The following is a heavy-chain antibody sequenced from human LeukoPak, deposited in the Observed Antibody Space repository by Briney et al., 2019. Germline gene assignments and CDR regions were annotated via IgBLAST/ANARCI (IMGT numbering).Heavy chain of an antibody. V-gene: IGHV1-18*01. J-gene: IGHJ6*02. CDR2: IRAYNGNT. Sequence: ASVKVSCKASGYTFTSYGISWVRQAPGQGLEWMGWIRAYNGNTNYAQKLQGRVTMTTDTSTSTAYMELRSLRSDDTAVYYCAREVLRFLEWFPNYYYYGMDVWGQGTTVTVSS. CDR3: AREVLRFLEWFPNYYYYGMDV. D-gene: IGHD3-3*01. CDR1: GYTFTSYG.